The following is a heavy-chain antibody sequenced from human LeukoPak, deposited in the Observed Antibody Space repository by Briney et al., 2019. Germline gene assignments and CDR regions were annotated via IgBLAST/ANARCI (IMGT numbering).Heavy chain of an antibody. Sequence: PGGSLRLSCAASGFTFSSYAMSWVRQAPGKGLEWVSAISSVGASTYYSDSVRGRFTISRDNSKNTLYLQMNSLRAEDTAVYYCAATLVGTTRRFDFWGQGTLVTVSS. CDR3: AATLVGTTRRFDF. D-gene: IGHD1-26*01. CDR2: ISSVGAST. V-gene: IGHV3-23*01. J-gene: IGHJ4*02. CDR1: GFTFSSYA.